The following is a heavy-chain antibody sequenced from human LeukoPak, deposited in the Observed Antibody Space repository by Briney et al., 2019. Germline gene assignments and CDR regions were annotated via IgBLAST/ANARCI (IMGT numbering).Heavy chain of an antibody. J-gene: IGHJ6*03. D-gene: IGHD3-3*01. CDR2: ISSSGSTI. CDR1: GFTFSSYE. CDR3: ARAPYTIFGAMDV. Sequence: HPGGSLRLSCAASGFTFSSYEMNSVRQAPGKGLEWVSYISSSGSTIYYADSVKGRFTISRDNAKNSLYLQMNSLRAEDTAVYYCARAPYTIFGAMDVWGKGTTVTVSS. V-gene: IGHV3-48*03.